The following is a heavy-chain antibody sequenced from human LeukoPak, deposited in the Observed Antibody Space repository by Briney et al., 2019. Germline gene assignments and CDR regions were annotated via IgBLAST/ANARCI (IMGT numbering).Heavy chain of an antibody. Sequence: MASETLSLTCTVSGGSISSYYWSWIRQPPGKGLEWIGYIYASGSTSYNPSLKSRVTLSVDTSKNQFSLKLSSVTAAGTAEYYCARHGSIRSPLGPWGQGTLVTVSS. V-gene: IGHV4-4*09. D-gene: IGHD3-10*01. CDR3: ARHGSIRSPLGP. CDR1: GGSISSYY. CDR2: IYASGST. J-gene: IGHJ5*02.